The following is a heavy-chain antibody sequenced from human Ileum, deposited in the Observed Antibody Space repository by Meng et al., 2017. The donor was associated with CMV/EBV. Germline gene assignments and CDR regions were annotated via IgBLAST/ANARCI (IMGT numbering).Heavy chain of an antibody. Sequence: GESLKISCTASGFSPSTYWMHWVRQAPGEGLLWVSHIKWDGIFTTYTDSVKGRFTISRDVAKNTFYLQMNNLRVEDTAVYFCARGGSSRGGSKGLDYWGQGTRVTVSS. CDR2: IKWDGIFT. J-gene: IGHJ4*02. D-gene: IGHD3-10*01. CDR1: GFSPSTYW. CDR3: ARGGSSRGGSKGLDY. V-gene: IGHV3-74*03.